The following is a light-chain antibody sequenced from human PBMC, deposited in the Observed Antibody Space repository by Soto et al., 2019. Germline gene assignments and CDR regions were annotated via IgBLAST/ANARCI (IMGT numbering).Light chain of an antibody. CDR2: SNN. Sequence: QSVLTQPPSASGTPGQRVTISCSGSSSNIGSNTVNWYQQLPGTAPKLLIYSNNQRPSGVPDRFSGSKSGNSASLAISGLQSEDEAEYYCAAWDDSLNGPVFGGGTKLTVL. V-gene: IGLV1-44*01. J-gene: IGLJ2*01. CDR3: AAWDDSLNGPV. CDR1: SSNIGSNT.